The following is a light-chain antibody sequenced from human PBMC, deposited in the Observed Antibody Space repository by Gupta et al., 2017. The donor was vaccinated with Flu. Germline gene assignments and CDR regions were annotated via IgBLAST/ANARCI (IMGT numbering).Light chain of an antibody. CDR2: DDS. Sequence: SYVLTQPPSVSVAPGQTARITCEGNNIGRRSVHWYQQRPAQAPVLVVYDDSARPSGIPERFSGSNSGNTATLTISRVEAGDEADYYCQLWDNTSDHFAFGPGTQVTVL. V-gene: IGLV3-21*02. CDR3: QLWDNTSDHFA. J-gene: IGLJ1*01. CDR1: NIGRRS.